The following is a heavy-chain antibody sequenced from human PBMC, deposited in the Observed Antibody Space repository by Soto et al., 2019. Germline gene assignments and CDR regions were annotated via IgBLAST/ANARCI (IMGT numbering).Heavy chain of an antibody. J-gene: IGHJ4*02. D-gene: IGHD3-22*01. V-gene: IGHV4-59*01. CDR3: ARMNYYDTSGYPFDY. Sequence: SETLSLTCTVPGGSICSYYWSLFRQPPGKGLEWIGYIYFRGTTNYNPSLKSRVTMSADTSKNQFSLKLNSVTAADTAVYYCARMNYYDTSGYPFDYWGQGMMVTVS. CDR1: GGSICSYY. CDR2: IYFRGTT.